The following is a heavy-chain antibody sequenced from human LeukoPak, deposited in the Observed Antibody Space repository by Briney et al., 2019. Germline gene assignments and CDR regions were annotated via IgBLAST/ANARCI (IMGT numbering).Heavy chain of an antibody. CDR1: GGTFSSYA. D-gene: IGHD3-22*01. CDR2: IIPIFGTA. V-gene: IGHV1-69*13. Sequence: ASVKVSCKASGGTFSSYAISWVRQAPGQGLEWMGGIIPIFGTANYAQKFQGRVTITADESTSTAYMELSSLRSEDTAVYYCAGPSTYYYDSSGYYVFDYWGQGTLVTVSS. CDR3: AGPSTYYYDSSGYYVFDY. J-gene: IGHJ4*02.